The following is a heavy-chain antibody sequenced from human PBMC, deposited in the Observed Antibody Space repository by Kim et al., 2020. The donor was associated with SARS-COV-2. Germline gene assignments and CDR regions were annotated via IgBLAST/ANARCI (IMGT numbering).Heavy chain of an antibody. CDR2: ISGSGGST. J-gene: IGHJ6*03. V-gene: IGHV3-23*01. Sequence: GGSLRLSCAASGFTFSSYAMSWVRQAPGKGLEWVSAISGSGGSTYYADSVKGRFTISRDNSKNTLYLQMNSLRAEDTAVYYCARGDYDDLVRGYYYYYYMDVWGKGTTVTVSS. CDR1: GFTFSSYA. D-gene: IGHD4-17*01. CDR3: ARGDYDDLVRGYYYYYYMDV.